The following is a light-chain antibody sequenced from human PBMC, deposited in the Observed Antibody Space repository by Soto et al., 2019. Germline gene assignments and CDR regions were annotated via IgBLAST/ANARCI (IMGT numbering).Light chain of an antibody. J-gene: IGKJ1*01. CDR1: QRVYSN. CDR3: QQYTSWPRT. CDR2: GAS. V-gene: IGKV3-15*01. Sequence: EIVMTQSPATLSVSPGERATLSCRASQRVYSNLAWYQQRPGQAPRLLIYGASTRATGVPARFSGRGSGTEFTLTISSLQSEDFAVYYCQQYTSWPRTFGQGTKVDIK.